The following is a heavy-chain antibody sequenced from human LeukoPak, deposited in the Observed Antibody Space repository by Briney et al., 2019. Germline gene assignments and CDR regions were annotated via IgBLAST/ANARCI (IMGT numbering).Heavy chain of an antibody. J-gene: IGHJ6*03. Sequence: GGSLRLSCAASGFTVSSNYMSWVGQAPGKGLEGVSVIYSGGSTYYADSVKGRFTISRDSSKNTLYLQMNRLRAEDAAVYYCAKSSSSYYYYDNMDVWGKGTTVTVSS. CDR3: AKSSSSYYYYDNMDV. CDR2: IYSGGST. D-gene: IGHD6-6*01. V-gene: IGHV3-53*01. CDR1: GFTVSSNY.